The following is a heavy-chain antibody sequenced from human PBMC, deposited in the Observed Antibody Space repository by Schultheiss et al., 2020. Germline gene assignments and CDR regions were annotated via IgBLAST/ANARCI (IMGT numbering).Heavy chain of an antibody. CDR3: ARHGGWNYVRDYYYYYMDV. J-gene: IGHJ6*03. V-gene: IGHV4-59*08. D-gene: IGHD1-7*01. CDR2: IYYSGST. CDR1: GGSISSYY. Sequence: SQTLSLTCTVSGGSISSYYWSWIRQPPGKGLEWIGYIYYSGSTNYNPSLKSRVTISVDTSKNQFSLKLSSVTAADTAVYYCARHGGWNYVRDYYYYYMDVWGKGTTVTVSS.